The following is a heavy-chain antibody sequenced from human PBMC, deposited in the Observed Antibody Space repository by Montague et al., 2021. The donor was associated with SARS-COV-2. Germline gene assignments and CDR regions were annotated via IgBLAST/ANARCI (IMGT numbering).Heavy chain of an antibody. CDR1: GDSDGGEEAR. CDR3: ARTSASSDY. Sequence: CAISGDSDGGEEARCRWDEHTSELELERQGGTCYRPEWYNDYAVSVKSRITINPDTSKNQISLQLNSVTPEDTAVYYCARTSASSDYWGQGTLVTVSS. J-gene: IGHJ4*02. V-gene: IGHV6-1*01. D-gene: IGHD1-26*01. CDR2: TCYRPEWYN.